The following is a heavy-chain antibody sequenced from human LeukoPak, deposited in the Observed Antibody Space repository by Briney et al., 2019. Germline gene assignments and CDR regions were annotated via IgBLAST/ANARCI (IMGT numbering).Heavy chain of an antibody. CDR1: GFTFGNSW. CDR2: INADGSTA. V-gene: IGHV3-74*01. Sequence: GGSLRLSCAASGFTFGNSWVHWVRHAPGKGLVWVSLINADGSTATYADSVKGRFTISRDNARNTLSLQMNSLTIEDTAVYYCVVVVEPPDSDGFDVWGQGAMITVSS. D-gene: IGHD1-14*01. CDR3: VVVVEPPDSDGFDV. J-gene: IGHJ3*01.